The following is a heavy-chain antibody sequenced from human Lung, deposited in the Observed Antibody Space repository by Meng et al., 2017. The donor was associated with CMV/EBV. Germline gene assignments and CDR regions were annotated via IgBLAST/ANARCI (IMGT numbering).Heavy chain of an antibody. CDR1: GGSISSRNW. CDR2: IYHSGST. J-gene: IGHJ4*02. V-gene: IGHV4-4*02. D-gene: IGHD2-21*02. Sequence: HVQLLASGTGRVEPSGTLSLTCSVSGGSISSRNWWSWVRQPTGKGLEWIGEIYHSGSTNYNPSLKSRVTISVDKSKNQFSLKLSSVTAADTAVYYCARVVTALWGYYFDYWGQGTLVTVSS. CDR3: ARVVTALWGYYFDY.